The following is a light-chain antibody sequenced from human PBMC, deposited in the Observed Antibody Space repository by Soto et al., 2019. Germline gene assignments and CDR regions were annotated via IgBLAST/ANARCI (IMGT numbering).Light chain of an antibody. Sequence: QAVVTQPPSASGTPGQRVTISCSGSSSNIGSNSVNWYQQLPGAAPKLLIYSNNQRPSGVPHRFSGSKSGTSASLAISGLQSEDEADYYCAAWDDSLNGREVFGTGTKLTVL. CDR2: SNN. V-gene: IGLV1-44*01. CDR1: SSNIGSNS. CDR3: AAWDDSLNGREV. J-gene: IGLJ1*01.